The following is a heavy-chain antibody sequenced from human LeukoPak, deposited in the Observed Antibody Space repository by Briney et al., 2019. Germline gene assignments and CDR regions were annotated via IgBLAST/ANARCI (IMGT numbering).Heavy chain of an antibody. CDR2: IYYSGST. Sequence: PSETLSLTCTVSGGSISSYYWSWIRRPPGKGLEWIGYIYYSGSTNYNPSLKSRVTISVDTSKNQFSLKLSSVTAADTAVYYCARGLLVAATYFDYWGQGTLVTVSS. CDR3: ARGLLVAATYFDY. D-gene: IGHD2-15*01. CDR1: GGSISSYY. V-gene: IGHV4-59*08. J-gene: IGHJ4*02.